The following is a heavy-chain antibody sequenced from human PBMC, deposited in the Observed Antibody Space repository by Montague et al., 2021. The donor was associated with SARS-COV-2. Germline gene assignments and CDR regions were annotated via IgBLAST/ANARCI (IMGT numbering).Heavy chain of an antibody. V-gene: IGHV3-30*04. CDR2: ISYDGSNK. CDR1: GFTFSSYA. CDR3: ARKASRGITIFGVVTASYYFDY. Sequence: SLRLSCAASGFTFSSYAMHWVRQAPGKGLEWVAVISYDGSNKYYVDSVKGRFTISRDNSKNTLYLQMNSLRAEDTAVYYCARKASRGITIFGVVTASYYFDYWGQGTLVTVSS. D-gene: IGHD3-3*01. J-gene: IGHJ4*02.